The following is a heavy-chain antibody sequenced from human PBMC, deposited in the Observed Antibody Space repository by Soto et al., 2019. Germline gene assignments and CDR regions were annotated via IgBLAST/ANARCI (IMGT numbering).Heavy chain of an antibody. CDR2: FIPIYETA. D-gene: IGHD2-2*01. CDR1: GGTFSRHI. Sequence: QVQLVQSGTEVKKPGSSVKVSCKASGGTFSRHIISWVRQAPGQGLEWMGRFIPIYETANNAQKFQGRVTITVDKCTTTAYMELRSLRSEDTAVYYCARDLDCSSSSCQSEYWGQGTLVTVSS. CDR3: ARDLDCSSSSCQSEY. V-gene: IGHV1-69*08. J-gene: IGHJ4*02.